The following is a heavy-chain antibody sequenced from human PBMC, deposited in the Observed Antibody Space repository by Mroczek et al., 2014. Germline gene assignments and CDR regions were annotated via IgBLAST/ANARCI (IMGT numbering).Heavy chain of an antibody. Sequence: QVQLQQWGAGLLKPSETLSLTCAVYGGSFSGYYWSWIRQPPGKGLEWIGEINHSGSTNYNPSLKSRVTISVDTSKNQFSLKLSSVTAADTAVYYCARGYPRRGYGGNRGEYFQHWGQGTLVTVSS. D-gene: IGHD4-23*01. CDR3: ARGYPRRGYGGNRGEYFQH. CDR2: INHSGST. V-gene: IGHV4-34*01. CDR1: GGSFSGYY. J-gene: IGHJ1*01.